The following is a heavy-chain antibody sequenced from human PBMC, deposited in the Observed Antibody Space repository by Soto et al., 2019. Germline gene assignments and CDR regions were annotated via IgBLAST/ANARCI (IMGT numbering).Heavy chain of an antibody. V-gene: IGHV5-10-1*01. CDR2: IDPSDSYT. CDR3: VRPHDYGDPGVDY. Sequence: EVQLVQSGAEVKKPGESLRISCKGSGYSFTSYWISWVRQMPGKGLELMGRIDPSDSYTNYSPSFQGHVTISADKSISTAYRQWISLKASDTAMYDCVRPHDYGDPGVDYWGQGTLVTVSS. D-gene: IGHD4-17*01. CDR1: GYSFTSYW. J-gene: IGHJ4*02.